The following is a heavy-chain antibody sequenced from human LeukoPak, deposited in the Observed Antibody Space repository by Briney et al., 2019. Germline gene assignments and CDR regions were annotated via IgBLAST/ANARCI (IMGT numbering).Heavy chain of an antibody. D-gene: IGHD3-22*01. CDR2: MNGDGTNT. J-gene: IGHJ4*02. Sequence: GGSLTLSCTASGFPFRSNWIHWVRQAQGRGLVLVSRMNGDGTNTNYADSVKARFTISRDNPKNTLYLQMTSLRGEDTAVYYGARAHYYDCWGQGTLVTVSS. CDR3: ARAHYYDC. V-gene: IGHV3-74*01. CDR1: GFPFRSNW.